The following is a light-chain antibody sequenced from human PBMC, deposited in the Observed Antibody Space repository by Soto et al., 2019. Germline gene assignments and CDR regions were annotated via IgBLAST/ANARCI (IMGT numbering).Light chain of an antibody. CDR3: QHYDSARWT. CDR2: DAS. J-gene: IGKJ1*01. CDR1: QSISSTY. Sequence: IVLTQYPGALSLSPGERATLSSRASQSISSTYLTWYHQKPCQAPRLLIYDASRRATGIPDRFSGSGSGTDFSLTISRLEPEDFAVYYCQHYDSARWTFGLGTKVDI. V-gene: IGKV3-20*01.